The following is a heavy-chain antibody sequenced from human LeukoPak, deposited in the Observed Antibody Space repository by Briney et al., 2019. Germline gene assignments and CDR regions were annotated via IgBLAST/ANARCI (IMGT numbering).Heavy chain of an antibody. CDR3: AKGDSSGHYSHSPFQN. V-gene: IGHV3-23*01. D-gene: IGHD3-22*01. J-gene: IGHJ4*02. CDR2: ISGSGSTT. CDR1: GFPFNSYA. Sequence: GGSLRLSCEASGFPFNSYALSWVRQTPGEGLEWVSAISGSGSTTYYADSVRGRFTISRDNSKGTVHLQIDNLRVEDSAVYYCAKGDSSGHYSHSPFQNWGQGTLVTVSS.